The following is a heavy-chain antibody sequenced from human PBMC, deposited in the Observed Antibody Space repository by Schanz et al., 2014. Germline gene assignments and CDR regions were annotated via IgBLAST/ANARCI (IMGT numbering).Heavy chain of an antibody. J-gene: IGHJ4*02. Sequence: QVQLVQSGAEVKKPGASVKVSCKASGYTFTSHGISWVRQAPGQGLEWMGWITAYNGDTNYALKLQGRVTMTTDTSTGTAYMELRSLRADDTAVYYCARDLLVSHYDFWSGNDYWGQGTLVTVSS. D-gene: IGHD3-3*01. CDR3: ARDLLVSHYDFWSGNDY. CDR1: GYTFTSHG. V-gene: IGHV1-18*01. CDR2: ITAYNGDT.